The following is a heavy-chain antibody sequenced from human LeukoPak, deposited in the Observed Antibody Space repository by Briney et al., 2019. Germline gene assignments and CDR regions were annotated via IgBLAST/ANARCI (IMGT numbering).Heavy chain of an antibody. Sequence: GRSLRLSCAASGFPFSTYAMNWVRQAPGKGLEWVSVITGSGGFTQYADSVKGRFTISRDNSKNTVYLQMNSLRVEDTALYYCVRSLDYWGPGTLVTVSS. V-gene: IGHV3-23*01. J-gene: IGHJ4*02. CDR3: VRSLDY. CDR2: ITGSGGFT. CDR1: GFPFSTYA.